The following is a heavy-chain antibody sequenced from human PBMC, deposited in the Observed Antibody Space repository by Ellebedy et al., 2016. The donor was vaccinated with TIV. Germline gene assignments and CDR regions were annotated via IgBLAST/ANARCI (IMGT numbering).Heavy chain of an antibody. CDR1: GFTFNNYA. Sequence: GGSLRLXXAASGFTFNNYAMHWVRLAPGKGLEWVAVISYDGAYRYYADSVKGRFTISRDSSKNTLYLQMNSLRGEDTAVYYCARRAVSGTDYFDFWGQGTLVTVSS. CDR3: ARRAVSGTDYFDF. D-gene: IGHD6-13*01. CDR2: ISYDGAYR. J-gene: IGHJ4*02. V-gene: IGHV3-30-3*01.